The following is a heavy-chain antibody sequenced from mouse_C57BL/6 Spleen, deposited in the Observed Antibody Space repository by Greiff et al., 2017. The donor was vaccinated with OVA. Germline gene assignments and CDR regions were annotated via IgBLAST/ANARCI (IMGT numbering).Heavy chain of an antibody. CDR2: IDPSDSYT. Sequence: QVQLQQPGAELVMPGASVKLSCKASGYTFTSYWMHWVKQRPGQGLEWIGEIDPSDSYTNYNQKFKGKSTLTVDKSSSTAYMQLSSLSSEDSAVYYGARYNWDWYFDVWGTGTTVTVSS. V-gene: IGHV1-69*01. CDR1: GYTFTSYW. D-gene: IGHD4-1*01. CDR3: ARYNWDWYFDV. J-gene: IGHJ1*03.